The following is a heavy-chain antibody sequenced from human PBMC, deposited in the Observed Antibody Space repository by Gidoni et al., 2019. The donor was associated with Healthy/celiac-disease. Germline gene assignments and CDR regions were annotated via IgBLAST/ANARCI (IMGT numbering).Heavy chain of an antibody. V-gene: IGHV4-39*07. CDR3: ATSSYGSGSYYPYY. CDR1: GGSISSSSYY. D-gene: IGHD3-10*01. Sequence: QLQLQESGPGLVKPSETLSLTCTVSGGSISSSSYYWGWIRQPPGKGLEWIGSIYYSGSTYYNPSLKGRVTISVDTSKNQFSLKLSSVTAADTAVYYCATSSYGSGSYYPYYWGQGTLVTVSS. J-gene: IGHJ4*02. CDR2: IYYSGST.